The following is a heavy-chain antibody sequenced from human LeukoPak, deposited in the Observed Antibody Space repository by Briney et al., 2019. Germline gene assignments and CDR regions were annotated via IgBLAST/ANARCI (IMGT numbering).Heavy chain of an antibody. Sequence: TGETLRLSCAASGFTFSSYVMNWVRQAPGKGLEWVSAISGTGDSTYYADSVKGRFTFSRDNSKSTLYLQMNSLRAEDTAVYYCASLSSVVRGVMGVYWGQGTLVTVSS. CDR3: ASLSSVVRGVMGVY. CDR2: ISGTGDST. J-gene: IGHJ4*02. CDR1: GFTFSSYV. D-gene: IGHD3-10*01. V-gene: IGHV3-23*01.